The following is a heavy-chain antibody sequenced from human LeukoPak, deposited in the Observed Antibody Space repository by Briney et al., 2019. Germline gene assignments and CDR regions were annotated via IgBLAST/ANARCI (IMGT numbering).Heavy chain of an antibody. Sequence: ASVKVSCKASGYTFTSYYMHWVRQAPGQGLEWMGIINPSGGSTSYAQKFQGRVTMTRDMSTSTVYMELSSLRAEDTAVYYCAGDNIENGDLDYLDSWGQGTLVTVSS. V-gene: IGHV1-46*01. J-gene: IGHJ4*02. CDR1: GYTFTSYY. CDR3: AGDNIENGDLDYLDS. D-gene: IGHD2-21*02. CDR2: INPSGGST.